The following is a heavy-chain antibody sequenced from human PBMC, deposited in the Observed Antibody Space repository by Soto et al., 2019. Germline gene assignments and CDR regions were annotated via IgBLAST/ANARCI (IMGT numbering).Heavy chain of an antibody. CDR2: IIPILGIA. D-gene: IGHD2-21*02. CDR1: GGTFSRYT. V-gene: IGHV1-69*02. Sequence: QVQLVQSGAEVKKPGSSVKVSCKASGGTFSRYTISWVRQAPGQGLEWMGRIIPILGIANYAQKSQGRVTITADKSTSTAYMEQSSLRSEDTALYYCARDDGLAYCGGDCYSWGQGTLVTVSS. CDR3: ARDDGLAYCGGDCYS. J-gene: IGHJ4*02.